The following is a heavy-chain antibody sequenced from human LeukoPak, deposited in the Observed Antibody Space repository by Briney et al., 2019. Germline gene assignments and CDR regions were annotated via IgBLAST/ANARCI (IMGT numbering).Heavy chain of an antibody. D-gene: IGHD3-22*01. J-gene: IGHJ5*02. V-gene: IGHV3-9*01. Sequence: PGRSLRLSCAASGFTFDDYAMHWVRQAPGKGLERVSGISWNSGSIGYADSVKGRFTISRDNAKNSLYLQMNSLRAEDTALYYCAKAYYYDSSGYWFDPWGQGTLVTVSS. CDR1: GFTFDDYA. CDR2: ISWNSGSI. CDR3: AKAYYYDSSGYWFDP.